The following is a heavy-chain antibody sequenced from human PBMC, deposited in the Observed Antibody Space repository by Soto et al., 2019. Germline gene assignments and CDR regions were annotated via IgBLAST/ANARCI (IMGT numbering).Heavy chain of an antibody. V-gene: IGHV4-34*01. CDR2: INHSGGT. J-gene: IGHJ4*02. CDR1: GGSFSGYY. D-gene: IGHD1-26*01. Sequence: QVQLQQWDAGLLKPSETLSLTCAVYGGSFSGYYWSWIRRPPGKGLEWIGEINHSGGTSYNPSLKSRVTISADTSKNQFSLKLSSVTAADTAVYYCARRYSGFNYWGQGTLVTVSS. CDR3: ARRYSGFNY.